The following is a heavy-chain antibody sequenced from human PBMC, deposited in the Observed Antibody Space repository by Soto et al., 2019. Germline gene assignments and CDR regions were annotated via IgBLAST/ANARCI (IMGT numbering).Heavy chain of an antibody. J-gene: IGHJ5*02. D-gene: IGHD4-4*01. CDR2: IIPIFGTA. CDR1: GGTFSSYA. V-gene: IGHV1-69*06. Sequence: QVQLVQSGAEVKKPGSSVKVSCKASGGTFSSYAISWVRQAPGQGLEWMGGIIPIFGTANYAQKFQGRIKITADKTTSKAYMEVRSLRSEETAVYYLARATYINYVNWFEPWGQGTLVTVSS. CDR3: ARATYINYVNWFEP.